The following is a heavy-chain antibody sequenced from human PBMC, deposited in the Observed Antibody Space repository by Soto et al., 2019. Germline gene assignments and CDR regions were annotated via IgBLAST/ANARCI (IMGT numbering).Heavy chain of an antibody. D-gene: IGHD3-16*01. J-gene: IGHJ5*02. V-gene: IGHV3-48*01. CDR3: AKGRGRPS. CDR2: ISSASATM. CDR1: GFSFSSHS. Sequence: EVQLVESGGGLVQPGGSLRLSCSASGFSFSSHSMNWVRQAPGKGLEWISYISSASATMYYADSVKGRFTISRDNAKNSLYLKMSSLRAGDRAVYYCAKGRGRPSWGQGTLVTVSS.